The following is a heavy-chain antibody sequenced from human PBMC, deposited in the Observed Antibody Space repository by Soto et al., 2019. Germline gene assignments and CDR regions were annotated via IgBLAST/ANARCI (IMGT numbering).Heavy chain of an antibody. CDR2: ISYDGSNK. D-gene: IGHD6-19*01. J-gene: IGHJ4*02. Sequence: QVQLVESGGGVVQPGRSLRLSCAASGFTFSSYAMHWVRQAPGKGLEWVAVISYDGSNKYYADSVKGRFTISRDNSKNTLYRQMNSLRAEGTAVYYCARASNGWYDAYWGQGTLVTVSS. CDR1: GFTFSSYA. CDR3: ARASNGWYDAY. V-gene: IGHV3-30-3*01.